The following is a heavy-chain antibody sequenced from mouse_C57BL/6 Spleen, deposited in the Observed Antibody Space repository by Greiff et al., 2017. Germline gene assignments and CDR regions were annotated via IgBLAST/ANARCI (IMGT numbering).Heavy chain of an antibody. CDR2: INPNNGGT. Sequence: VQLQQSGPELVKPGASVKIPCKASGYTFTDYNMDWVKQSHGKSLEWIGDINPNNGGTIYNQKFKGKATLTVDKSSSTAYLELRSLTSEDTAVYYCARYYYYDYDGYFDGWGTGTTVTVSS. CDR3: ARYYYYDYDGYFDG. D-gene: IGHD2-4*01. J-gene: IGHJ1*03. CDR1: GYTFTDYN. V-gene: IGHV1-18*01.